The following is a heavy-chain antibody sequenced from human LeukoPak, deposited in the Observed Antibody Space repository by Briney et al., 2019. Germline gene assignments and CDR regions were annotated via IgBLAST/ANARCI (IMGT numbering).Heavy chain of an antibody. Sequence: GESLKISCKGSGYSFTSYWIGWVRQMPGKGLEWMGIIYPGDSDTRYSPSFQGQVTISADRSISTAYLQWSSLKASDTAMYYCVRHRAWLVAPTTSGGFVPWGQGTLVTVSS. J-gene: IGHJ5*02. CDR1: GYSFTSYW. V-gene: IGHV5-51*01. CDR3: VRHRAWLVAPTTSGGFVP. D-gene: IGHD5-12*01. CDR2: IYPGDSDT.